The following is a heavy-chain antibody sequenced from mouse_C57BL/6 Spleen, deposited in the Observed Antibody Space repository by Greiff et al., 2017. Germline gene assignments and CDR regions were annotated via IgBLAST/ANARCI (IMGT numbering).Heavy chain of an antibody. Sequence: VQRVESGAELAKPGASVKLSCKASGYTFTSYWMHWVKQRPGQGLEWIGYINPSSGYTKYNQKFKDKATLTADKSSSTAYMQLSSLTYEDSAVYYCARSGSSYDYEGYFDVWGTGTTVTVSS. V-gene: IGHV1-7*01. CDR2: INPSSGYT. CDR1: GYTFTSYW. CDR3: ARSGSSYDYEGYFDV. J-gene: IGHJ1*03. D-gene: IGHD2-4*01.